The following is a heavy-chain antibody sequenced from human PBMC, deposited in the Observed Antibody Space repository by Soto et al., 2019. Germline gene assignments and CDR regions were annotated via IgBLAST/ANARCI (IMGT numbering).Heavy chain of an antibody. CDR2: ITTYNGNT. J-gene: IGHJ6*02. Sequence: QVQLVQSGVEVREPGASVKVSCKAVRYIFTNYGVSWVRQAPGQGLEWMGWITTYNGNTEYAQKFQGRVTMTTAASTSTAYMALGCLRSADTSIYYCASTLTAYGMDVWAQGTTVTVSS. CDR3: ASTLTAYGMDV. V-gene: IGHV1-18*01. CDR1: RYIFTNYG.